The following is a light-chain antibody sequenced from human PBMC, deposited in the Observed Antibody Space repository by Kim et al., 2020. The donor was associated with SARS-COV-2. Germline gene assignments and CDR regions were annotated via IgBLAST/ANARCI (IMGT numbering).Light chain of an antibody. Sequence: SVKRTCTLSSGHSSYAIAWHQQQPEKGPRYLMKLNSDGSHSKGDGIPDRFSGSSSGAERYLTISSLQSEDEADYYCQTWGTGIVVFGGGTQLTVL. V-gene: IGLV4-69*01. CDR3: QTWGTGIVV. J-gene: IGLJ2*01. CDR1: SGHSSYA. CDR2: LNSDGSH.